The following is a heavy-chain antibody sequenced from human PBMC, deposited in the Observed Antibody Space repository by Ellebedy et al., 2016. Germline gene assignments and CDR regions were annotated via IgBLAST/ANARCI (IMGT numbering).Heavy chain of an antibody. CDR3: AKDLERGLEWSQSAFDY. CDR1: GFTFDDYA. V-gene: IGHV3-9*01. D-gene: IGHD3-3*01. CDR2: ITWNSDRM. J-gene: IGHJ4*02. Sequence: SLKISXAASGFTFDDYAMHWVRQPPGKGLEWVSGITWNSDRMAYADSVRGRFTISRDNAKKSLYLQMNSLRPEDTALYYCAKDLERGLEWSQSAFDYWGQGTLVTVS.